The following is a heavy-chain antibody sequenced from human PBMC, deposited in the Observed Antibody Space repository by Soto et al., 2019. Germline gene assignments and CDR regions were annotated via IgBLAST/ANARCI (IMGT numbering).Heavy chain of an antibody. CDR1: GGSISSSNW. J-gene: IGHJ6*02. CDR3: ARLFGTGTTLILRDYYYYYGMAV. D-gene: IGHD1-7*01. Sequence: SETLSLTCAVSGGSISSSNWWSWVRQPPGKGLEWIGEIYHSGSTNYNPSLKSRVTISVDKSKNQFSLKLSSVTAADTAVYYCARLFGTGTTLILRDYYYYYGMAVWGQGTTVTVSS. CDR2: IYHSGST. V-gene: IGHV4-4*02.